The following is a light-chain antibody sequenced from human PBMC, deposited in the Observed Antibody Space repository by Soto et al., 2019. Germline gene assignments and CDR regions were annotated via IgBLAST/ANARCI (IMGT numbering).Light chain of an antibody. V-gene: IGKV1-5*01. Sequence: DIQMTQSPSTLSASVGDRVTITCRASQSITSWLAWYQQKPGKAPKLLIYDASSLESGVPSTFSGSGSGTECTLTISSLQPDDFATYYCQQYYSYPTFGQGTKVEIK. J-gene: IGKJ1*01. CDR1: QSITSW. CDR2: DAS. CDR3: QQYYSYPT.